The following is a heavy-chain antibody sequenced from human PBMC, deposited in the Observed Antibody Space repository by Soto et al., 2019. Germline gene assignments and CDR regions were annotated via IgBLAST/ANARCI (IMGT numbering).Heavy chain of an antibody. D-gene: IGHD2-21*02. V-gene: IGHV4-59*01. Sequence: PSETLSLTCTVSGGSISSYYWSWIRQPPGKGLEWIGYIYYSGSTNYNPSLKSRVTISVDTSKNQFSLKLSSVTAADTAVYYCARGDCGGDCYSFDWFDPWGQGTLVTVSS. CDR1: GGSISSYY. CDR3: ARGDCGGDCYSFDWFDP. CDR2: IYYSGST. J-gene: IGHJ5*02.